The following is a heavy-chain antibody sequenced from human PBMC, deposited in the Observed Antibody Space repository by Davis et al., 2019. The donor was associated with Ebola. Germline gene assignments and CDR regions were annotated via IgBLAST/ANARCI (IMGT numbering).Heavy chain of an antibody. Sequence: ASVKVSCKASGYTFTNYYMHWVRQAPGQGLEWMGAINPSGGGTSYPQKFQGRVTMTRDTSTNTLYMELSSLTPEDTAVYYCAREGGPGSTWYFDYWGQGTLVTVSS. V-gene: IGHV1-46*01. CDR1: GYTFTNYY. D-gene: IGHD6-13*01. CDR3: AREGGPGSTWYFDY. CDR2: INPSGGGT. J-gene: IGHJ4*02.